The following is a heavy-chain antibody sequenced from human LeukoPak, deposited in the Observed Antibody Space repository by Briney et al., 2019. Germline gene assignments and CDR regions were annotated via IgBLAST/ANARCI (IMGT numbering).Heavy chain of an antibody. J-gene: IGHJ4*02. CDR3: ARGADSSGYQLPFDY. CDR2: IYTSGST. CDR1: GGSISSYY. D-gene: IGHD3-22*01. Sequence: PSETLSLTCTVSGGSISSYYWSWIRQPPGKGLEWIGRIYTSGSTNYNPSLKSRVTMSVDTSKNQFSLKLSSVTAADTAVYYCARGADSSGYQLPFDYWGQGTLVTVSS. V-gene: IGHV4-4*07.